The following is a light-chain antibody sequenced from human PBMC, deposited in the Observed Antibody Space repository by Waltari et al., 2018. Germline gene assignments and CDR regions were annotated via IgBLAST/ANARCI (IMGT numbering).Light chain of an antibody. Sequence: QSVLTQPPSVSGDPGQRVPISCTGSSSNIGGYYVNWYQQFPGTAPKLLIYDNNKRPSGVSDRFSGSKSGTSASLTITGLQPGDEADYCCGAWDSSLSAQVFGGGTRLTVL. CDR3: GAWDSSLSAQV. CDR1: SSNIGGYY. CDR2: DNN. J-gene: IGLJ2*01. V-gene: IGLV1-51*01.